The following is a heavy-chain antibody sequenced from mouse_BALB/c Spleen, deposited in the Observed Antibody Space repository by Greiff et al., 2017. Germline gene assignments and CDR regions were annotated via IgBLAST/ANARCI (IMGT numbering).Heavy chain of an antibody. J-gene: IGHJ4*01. V-gene: IGHV14-3*02. Sequence: EVMLVESGAELVKPGASVKLSCTASGFNIKDTYMHWVKQRPEQGLEWIGRIDPANGNTKYDPKFQGKATITADTSSNTAYLQLSSLTSEDTAVYYCARGGLRPYAMDYWGQGTSVTVSS. CDR2: IDPANGNT. D-gene: IGHD2-4*01. CDR3: ARGGLRPYAMDY. CDR1: GFNIKDTY.